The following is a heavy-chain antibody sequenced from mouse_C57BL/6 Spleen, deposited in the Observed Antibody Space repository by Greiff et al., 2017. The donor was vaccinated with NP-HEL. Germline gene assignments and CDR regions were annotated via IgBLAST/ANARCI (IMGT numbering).Heavy chain of an antibody. Sequence: VQLQESGAELVRPGASVTLSCKASGYTFTDYEMHWVKQTPVHGLEWIGAIDPETGGTAYNQKFKGKAILTADKSSSTAYRELRSLTSEDSAVYYCTRRGLYGLDYWGQGTTLTVSS. CDR3: TRRGLYGLDY. V-gene: IGHV1-15*01. CDR1: GYTFTDYE. J-gene: IGHJ2*01. CDR2: IDPETGGT. D-gene: IGHD1-1*01.